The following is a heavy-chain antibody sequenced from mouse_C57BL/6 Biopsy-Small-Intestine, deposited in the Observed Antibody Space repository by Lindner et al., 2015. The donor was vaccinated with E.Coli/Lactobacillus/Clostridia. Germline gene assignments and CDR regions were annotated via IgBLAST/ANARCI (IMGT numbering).Heavy chain of an antibody. D-gene: IGHD1-3*01. CDR2: INAGNGNT. J-gene: IGHJ3*01. Sequence: SVKVSCKASGYTFTSYAVHWVRQAPGQRLEWMGWINAGNGNTKYSQKFQDRVAITRDTSASTAYMELSSLRSEDTAVYYCARGGELGYNYVQLDYWGQGTLVTVS. V-gene: IGHV1-84*02. CDR3: ARGGELGYNYVQLDY. CDR1: GYTFTSYA.